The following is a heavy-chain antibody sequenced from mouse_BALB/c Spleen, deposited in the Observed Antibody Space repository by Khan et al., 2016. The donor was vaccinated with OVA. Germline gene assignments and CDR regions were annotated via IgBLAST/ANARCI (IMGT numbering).Heavy chain of an antibody. D-gene: IGHD2-3*01. CDR1: GFNIKDTY. CDR2: IAPANGNT. J-gene: IGHJ1*01. CDR3: AHPSYDPRDFDV. Sequence: VQLKQSGAELVKPGASVKLSCTASGFNIKDTYMHWVKQRPEQGLEWIGRIAPANGNTKYDPKFQGKATIKADTSSNTAYLQLSSLTSEDTAVYYSAHPSYDPRDFDVWGAGTTGTVSS. V-gene: IGHV14-3*02.